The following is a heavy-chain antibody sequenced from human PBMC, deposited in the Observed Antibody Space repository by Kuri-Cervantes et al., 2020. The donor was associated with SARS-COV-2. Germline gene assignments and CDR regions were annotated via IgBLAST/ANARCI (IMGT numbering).Heavy chain of an antibody. Sequence: SVKVSCKASGGTFSSYAISWVRQAPGQGLEWMGGIIPIFGTANYAQKFQGRVTITTDGSTSTAYMELSSLRSEDTAVYYCARGVLSSSSWTYYYYYYMDVWGKGTTVTVSS. D-gene: IGHD6-13*01. CDR1: GGTFSSYA. V-gene: IGHV1-69*05. CDR3: ARGVLSSSSWTYYYYYYMDV. J-gene: IGHJ6*03. CDR2: IIPIFGTA.